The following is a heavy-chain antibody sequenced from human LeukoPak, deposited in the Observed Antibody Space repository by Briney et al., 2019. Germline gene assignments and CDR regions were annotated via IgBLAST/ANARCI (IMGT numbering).Heavy chain of an antibody. CDR1: GFTFSNYE. CDR2: ISYDGSNK. Sequence: GGSLRLSCAASGFTFSNYEMNWVRQAPGKGLEWVAVISYDGSNKYYADSVKGRFTISRDNSKNTLYLQMNSLRAEDTAVYYCARDGNAHAFDIWGQGTMVTVSS. D-gene: IGHD4-23*01. CDR3: ARDGNAHAFDI. V-gene: IGHV3-30*03. J-gene: IGHJ3*02.